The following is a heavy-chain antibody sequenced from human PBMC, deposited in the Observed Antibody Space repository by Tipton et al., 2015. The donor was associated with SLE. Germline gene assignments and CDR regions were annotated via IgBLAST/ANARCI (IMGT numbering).Heavy chain of an antibody. CDR3: ARKKGAIAAFDY. D-gene: IGHD1-26*01. J-gene: IGHJ4*02. Sequence: TLSLTCTVSGGSISSYYWSWIRPPPGNGLEWSGFLDPSGSTYYNPSLKSRVTISVHRSKNQLSLRLNSVTAADTAVYYCARKKGAIAAFDYWGQGTMVTVS. CDR2: LDPSGST. CDR1: GGSISSYY. V-gene: IGHV4-4*09.